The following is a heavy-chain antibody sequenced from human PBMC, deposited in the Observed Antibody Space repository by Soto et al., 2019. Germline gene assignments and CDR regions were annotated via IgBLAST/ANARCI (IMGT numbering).Heavy chain of an antibody. J-gene: IGHJ5*02. CDR3: ASTGSAHLYNWFDP. D-gene: IGHD3-10*01. Sequence: PGGSLRLSCAASGFTFSSYSMNWVRQAPGKGLEWVSSISSSSSYIYYADSVKGRFTISRDNAKNSLYLQMNSLRAEDTAVYYCASTGSAHLYNWFDPWGQGTLVTVSS. CDR2: ISSSSSYI. CDR1: GFTFSSYS. V-gene: IGHV3-21*01.